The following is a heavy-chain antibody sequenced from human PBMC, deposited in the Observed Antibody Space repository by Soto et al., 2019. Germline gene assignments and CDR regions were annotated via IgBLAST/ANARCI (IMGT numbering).Heavy chain of an antibody. CDR1: GYTFTGYY. D-gene: IGHD3-3*01. CDR3: ARTPAYYDFWSGQDAGPKLTNYYGMDV. J-gene: IGHJ6*02. V-gene: IGHV1-2*04. Sequence: ASVKVSCKASGYTFTGYYMHWVRQAPGQGLEWMGWINPNSGGTNYAQKFQGWVTMTRDTSISTAYMELSRLRSDDTAVYYCARTPAYYDFWSGQDAGPKLTNYYGMDVWGQGTTVTVSS. CDR2: INPNSGGT.